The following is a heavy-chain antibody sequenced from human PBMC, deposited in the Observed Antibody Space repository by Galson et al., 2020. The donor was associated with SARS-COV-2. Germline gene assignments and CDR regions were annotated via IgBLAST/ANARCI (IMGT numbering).Heavy chain of an antibody. CDR2: IKSKNDGGTI. Sequence: GGYLRLSCAASGFTFSDAWLNWVRQAPGKGLEWVARIKSKNDGGTIQYPAPVKGRFIISRDDSRNMFFLQMNNVKIEDTAVYYCATGGLDYWGRGTLVTVSS. D-gene: IGHD3-16*01. CDR3: ATGGLDY. J-gene: IGHJ4*02. V-gene: IGHV3-15*01. CDR1: GFTFSDAW.